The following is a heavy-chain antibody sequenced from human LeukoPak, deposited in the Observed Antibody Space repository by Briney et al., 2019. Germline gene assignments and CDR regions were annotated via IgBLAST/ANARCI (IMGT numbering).Heavy chain of an antibody. V-gene: IGHV5-51*01. CDR2: IYPGDSDT. Sequence: GEPLKISCKGSGYRFTNYWIGWVPQMPGKGREWMWIIYPGDSDTSYSPSFQGNFTISVSKSINSPNLQWITLEASATAMYYCAICGDGDVFDLWGQGKMVTVSS. CDR3: AICGDGDVFDL. J-gene: IGHJ3*01. CDR1: GYRFTNYW. D-gene: IGHD2-21*01.